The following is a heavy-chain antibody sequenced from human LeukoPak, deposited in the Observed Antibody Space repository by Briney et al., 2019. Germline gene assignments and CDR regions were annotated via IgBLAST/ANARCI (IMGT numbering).Heavy chain of an antibody. J-gene: IGHJ1*01. V-gene: IGHV1-24*01. CDR2: FDPEDGET. CDR1: GYTLTELS. CDR3: AIDIYSGSPGSRQH. Sequence: ASVKVSCKVSGYTLTELSMHWVRQAPGKGLEWMGGFDPEDGETIYAQKFQGRVTVTEDTSTDTAYMKLSSLRSEDTAVYYCAIDIYSGSPGSRQHWGQGTLVTVSS. D-gene: IGHD1-26*01.